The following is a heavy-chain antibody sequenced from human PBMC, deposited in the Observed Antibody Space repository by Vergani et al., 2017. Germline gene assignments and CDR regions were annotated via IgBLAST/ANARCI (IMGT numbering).Heavy chain of an antibody. CDR2: ISSSSSYI. CDR1: GFTFSSYS. J-gene: IGHJ4*02. Sequence: EVQLVESGGGLVKPGGSLRLSCAASGFTFSSYSMNWVRQAPGKGLEWVSSISSSSSYIYYADSVKGRFTISRDNAKNSLYLQMNSLRAEDTAVYYCAKDLTYGTRSYPDYWGQGTLVTGSS. V-gene: IGHV3-21*01. CDR3: AKDLTYGTRSYPDY. D-gene: IGHD4-23*01.